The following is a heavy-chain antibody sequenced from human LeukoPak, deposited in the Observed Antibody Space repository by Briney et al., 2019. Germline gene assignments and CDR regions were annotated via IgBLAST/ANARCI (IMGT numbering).Heavy chain of an antibody. Sequence: GGSLRLSCAASGFTFRSYVIRWVRQAAGKGLEWVALIWYDGNNEYYADSVKGRFTISRDNSKNTVYLQMNSLRAEDTAVYSCARDPGGDYGLDYWGQGTLVTVSS. CDR2: IWYDGNNE. J-gene: IGHJ4*02. CDR3: ARDPGGDYGLDY. V-gene: IGHV3-33*01. D-gene: IGHD4-17*01. CDR1: GFTFRSYV.